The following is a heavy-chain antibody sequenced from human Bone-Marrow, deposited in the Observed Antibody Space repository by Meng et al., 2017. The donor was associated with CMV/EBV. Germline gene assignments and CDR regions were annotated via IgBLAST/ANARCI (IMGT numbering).Heavy chain of an antibody. CDR2: INPNSGGT. CDR1: GYTFTGYY. Sequence: GSVKVSCKASGYTFTGYYMHRVRQAPGQGLEWMGCINPNSGGTNYAQKFQGRVTMTRDTSISTAYMELPRLRSDHTAVYYCARDDGDYLYGYWGQGTLVTVSS. D-gene: IGHD4-17*01. CDR3: ARDDGDYLYGY. J-gene: IGHJ4*02. V-gene: IGHV1-2*02.